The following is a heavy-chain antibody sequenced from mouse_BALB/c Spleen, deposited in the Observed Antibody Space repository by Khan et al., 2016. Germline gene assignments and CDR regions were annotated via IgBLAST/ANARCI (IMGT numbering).Heavy chain of an antibody. CDR2: INSNGGTT. Sequence: EVQLVVSGGGLVQPGGSLKLSCAASGFTFSSYGMSWIRQIPDKRLELVAIINSNGGTTYYPDSVKGRFTISRDNAKNDLYLQLSSLKSEDTAMYYCARDLQFAYWGQGTQVTVSA. J-gene: IGHJ3*01. V-gene: IGHV5-6-3*01. CDR1: GFTFSSYG. CDR3: ARDLQFAY.